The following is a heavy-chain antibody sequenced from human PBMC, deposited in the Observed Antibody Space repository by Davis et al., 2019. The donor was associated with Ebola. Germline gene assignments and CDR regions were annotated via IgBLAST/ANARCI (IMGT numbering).Heavy chain of an antibody. D-gene: IGHD6-19*01. CDR2: ISSNGRII. Sequence: PGGSLRLSCAVSGFTFISYSMNWVRQAPGKGLECVSYISSNGRIIHYADSVQGRFTISRDNAKNSLSLQMNSLRDDDTAVYYCTRLGPYGIAVSADYWGQGTLVTVSS. CDR3: TRLGPYGIAVSADY. CDR1: GFTFISYS. V-gene: IGHV3-48*02. J-gene: IGHJ4*02.